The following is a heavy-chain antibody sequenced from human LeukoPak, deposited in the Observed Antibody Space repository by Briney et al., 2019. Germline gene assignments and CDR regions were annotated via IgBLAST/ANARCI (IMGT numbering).Heavy chain of an antibody. Sequence: GGSLRLSCEASGFPFTNTWMSWVRQAPGKGLEWVGRVKSKADDGITDYAAPVQGRFTISRDDSRNTLSLQMNSLKTEDTAVYYCATEGGSGSYYGDDAFDMWGQGTMVTVSS. D-gene: IGHD3-10*01. CDR2: VKSKADDGIT. CDR3: ATEGGSGSYYGDDAFDM. CDR1: GFPFTNTW. J-gene: IGHJ3*02. V-gene: IGHV3-15*01.